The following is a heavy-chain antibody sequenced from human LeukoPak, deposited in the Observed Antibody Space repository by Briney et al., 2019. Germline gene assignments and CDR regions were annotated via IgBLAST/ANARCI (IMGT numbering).Heavy chain of an antibody. Sequence: ASVKVSFKASGGTFSSYAISWVRQAPGQGLEWMGGIIPIFGTANYAQKFQGRVTMTRDTSTSTVYMELSSLRSEDTAVYYCAMGYDSSGYYSPRDAFDIWGQGTMVTVSS. D-gene: IGHD3-22*01. CDR1: GGTFSSYA. CDR3: AMGYDSSGYYSPRDAFDI. J-gene: IGHJ3*02. CDR2: IIPIFGTA. V-gene: IGHV1-69*05.